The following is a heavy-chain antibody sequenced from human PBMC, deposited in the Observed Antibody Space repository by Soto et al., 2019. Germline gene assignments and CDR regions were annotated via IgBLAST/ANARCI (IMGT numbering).Heavy chain of an antibody. CDR3: ARMDD. J-gene: IGHJ4*02. Sequence: VQLVASGGDLVQPGGSLRLSCAASGITVSNNYMSWVRQAPGKGLEWVSVIYSGGSTYYADSAKVRFTLSRDNSKNSVYLQLNSLRTEDTTVYYCARMDDGGQGTRVTVSS. CDR2: IYSGGST. D-gene: IGHD2-2*03. CDR1: GITVSNNY. V-gene: IGHV3-66*01.